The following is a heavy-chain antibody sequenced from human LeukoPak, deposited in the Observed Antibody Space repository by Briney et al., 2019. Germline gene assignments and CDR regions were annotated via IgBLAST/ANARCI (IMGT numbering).Heavy chain of an antibody. CDR3: ARHFGSGSPPGGS. V-gene: IGHV4-59*08. D-gene: IGHD3-10*01. J-gene: IGHJ5*02. CDR1: SGSISSYY. CDR2: IYASGTT. Sequence: SEALPLTCTVPSGSISSYYWSWIRQGPGKGLGWIGHIYASGTTNYNPTNYNPSLKSRVPISVDTSKNQFSLKLSSVTVADTAVYYCARHFGSGSPPGGSWGQGTLVTVSS.